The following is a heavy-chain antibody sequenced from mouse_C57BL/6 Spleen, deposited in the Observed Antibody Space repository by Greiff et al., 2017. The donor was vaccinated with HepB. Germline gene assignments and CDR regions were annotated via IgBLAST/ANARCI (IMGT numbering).Heavy chain of an antibody. J-gene: IGHJ4*01. Sequence: EVHLVESGGDLVKPGGSLKLSCAASGFTFSSYGMSWVRQTPDKRLEWVATISSGGSYTYYPDSVKGRFTISRDNAKNTLYLQMSSLKSEDTAMYYCATSTVVAPYYAMDYWGQGTSVTVSS. CDR3: ATSTVVAPYYAMDY. CDR1: GFTFSSYG. D-gene: IGHD1-1*01. CDR2: ISSGGSYT. V-gene: IGHV5-6*01.